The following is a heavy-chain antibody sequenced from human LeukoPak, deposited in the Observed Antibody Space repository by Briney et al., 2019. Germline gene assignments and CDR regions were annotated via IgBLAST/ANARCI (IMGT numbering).Heavy chain of an antibody. CDR2: ISGSGGST. CDR1: GFTFSSYA. Sequence: GGSLRVSCAASGFTFSSYAMSWVRQAPGKGLEWVSAISGSGGSTYYADTVKGRFTISRDNSKNTLYLPMNRLRAEDTAVYYGAKATRVQGVPFDYWGQGTLVTVSS. CDR3: AKATRVQGVPFDY. J-gene: IGHJ4*02. D-gene: IGHD3-10*02. V-gene: IGHV3-23*01.